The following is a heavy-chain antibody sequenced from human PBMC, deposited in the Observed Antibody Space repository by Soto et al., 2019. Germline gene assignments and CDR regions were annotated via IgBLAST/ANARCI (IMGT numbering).Heavy chain of an antibody. V-gene: IGHV4-59*01. Sequence: SETLSLTCTVSGASISRYYWSWIRQSPGKGLEWIGYLYNTGSTIYNPSLKSRVTISVDTSKNQFSLKMNSVTAADTAVYYCARDLQGSGSYGYYYYGMDVWGQGTTVTVSS. CDR2: LYNTGST. CDR3: ARDLQGSGSYGYYYYGMDV. J-gene: IGHJ6*02. D-gene: IGHD3-10*01. CDR1: GASISRYY.